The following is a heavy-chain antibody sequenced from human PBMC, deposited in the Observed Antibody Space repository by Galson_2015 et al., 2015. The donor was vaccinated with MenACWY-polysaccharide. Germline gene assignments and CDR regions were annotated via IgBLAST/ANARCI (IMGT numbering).Heavy chain of an antibody. CDR1: GFTFSSYG. J-gene: IGHJ4*02. D-gene: IGHD6-13*01. CDR3: ARDRYSSSCYY. V-gene: IGHV3-30*03. CDR2: ISYDGSNK. Sequence: SLRLSCAASGFTFSSYGMHWVRQAPGKGLEWVAVISYDGSNKYYADSVKGRFTISRDNSKNTLYLQMNSLRAEDTAVYYCARDRYSSSCYYWGQGTLVTVSS.